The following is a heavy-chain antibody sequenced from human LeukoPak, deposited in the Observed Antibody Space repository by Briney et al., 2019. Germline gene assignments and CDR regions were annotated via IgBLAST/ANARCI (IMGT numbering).Heavy chain of an antibody. CDR1: GFTFSSYA. Sequence: GRSLRLSCAASGFTFSSYAMHWVRQAPGKGLEWVAVISYDGSNKYYADSVKGRFTISRDNSKNTLYLQMNSLRAEDTAVYYCAKSGGGRPTDAFDIWGQGTMVTVSS. D-gene: IGHD2-15*01. J-gene: IGHJ3*02. CDR3: AKSGGGRPTDAFDI. CDR2: ISYDGSNK. V-gene: IGHV3-30-3*01.